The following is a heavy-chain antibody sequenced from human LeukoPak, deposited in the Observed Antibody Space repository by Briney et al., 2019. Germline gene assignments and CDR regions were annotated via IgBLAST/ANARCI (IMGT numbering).Heavy chain of an antibody. D-gene: IGHD1-26*01. CDR1: GFTFNTYP. CDR3: VRGPLIVVQSALPHMDV. V-gene: IGHV3-30*04. Sequence: VGSLRLSCAASGFTFNTYPMHWVRQAPGKGLEWVAFISFDDGFHKEYSASGKGRFTVSRDTSKNTLYLQMDSLRAEDTAVYYCVRGPLIVVQSALPHMDVWGKGTTVTVSS. J-gene: IGHJ6*03. CDR2: ISFDDGFHK.